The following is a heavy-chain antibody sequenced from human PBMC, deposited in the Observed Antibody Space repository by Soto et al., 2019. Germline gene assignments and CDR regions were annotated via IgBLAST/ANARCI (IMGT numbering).Heavy chain of an antibody. J-gene: IGHJ4*02. CDR3: ARSGSYDSSGYYYDY. CDR2: VYYSGGT. V-gene: IGHV4-39*07. Sequence: SETLSLTCDVSGGSIDNSHSFWGWVRQPPGRGLEFLGSVYYSGGTYYNPSLKSRVTVSVDTSKNQVSLRLSSVTAAETAVYYCARSGSYDSSGYYYDYWGQGTLVTVSS. CDR1: GGSIDNSHSF. D-gene: IGHD3-22*01.